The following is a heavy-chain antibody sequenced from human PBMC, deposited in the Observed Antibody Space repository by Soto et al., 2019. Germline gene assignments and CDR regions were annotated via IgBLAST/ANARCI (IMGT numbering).Heavy chain of an antibody. Sequence: PGESLKIPCKGSGYGYSFSDYWIAWVRQMPGKGLEWMGIIFPGDSDTTYSPSFQGQVTISADESISTTYLQLSSLKASDTAIYYCANLHCTGSGVTCPLYFDYWGQGTLVTVSS. J-gene: IGHJ4*02. CDR1: GYGYSFSDYW. V-gene: IGHV5-51*01. CDR2: IFPGDSDT. CDR3: ANLHCTGSGVTCPLYFDY. D-gene: IGHD2-8*02.